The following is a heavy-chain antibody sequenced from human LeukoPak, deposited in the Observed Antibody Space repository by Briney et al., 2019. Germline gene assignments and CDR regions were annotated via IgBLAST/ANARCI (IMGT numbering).Heavy chain of an antibody. Sequence: PSETLSLTCTVSGGSISSSSYYWGWIRQPPGKGLEWIGSIYYSGSTYYNPSLKSRVTISVDTSKNQFSLKLSSVTAADTAVYYCERDGSVAYYYMDVWGKGTTVTVSS. CDR2: IYYSGST. D-gene: IGHD2-15*01. CDR1: GGSISSSSYY. CDR3: ERDGSVAYYYMDV. V-gene: IGHV4-39*07. J-gene: IGHJ6*03.